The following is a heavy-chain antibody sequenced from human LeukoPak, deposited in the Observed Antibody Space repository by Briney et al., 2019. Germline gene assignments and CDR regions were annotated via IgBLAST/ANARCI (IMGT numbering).Heavy chain of an antibody. CDR2: FYHSGST. D-gene: IGHD5-18*01. CDR3: ARQGYSYADDY. J-gene: IGHJ4*02. Sequence: PSETLSLTCAVSGGSISSGGYSWTWIRQPPGKGLEWIGYFYHSGSTYYNPSLRSRVTISVDRSKNQVSLKLSSVTAADTAVYCCARQGYSYADDYWGQGTLVTVSS. CDR1: GGSISSGGYS. V-gene: IGHV4-30-2*01.